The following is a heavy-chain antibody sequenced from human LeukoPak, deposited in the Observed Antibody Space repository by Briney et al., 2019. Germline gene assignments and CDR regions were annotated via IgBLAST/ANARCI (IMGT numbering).Heavy chain of an antibody. V-gene: IGHV4-34*01. CDR1: GGSFSGYY. Sequence: SETLSLTCAVYGGSFSGYYWSWIRQPPGKGLEWIGEINHSGSTNYNPSLKSRVTISVDTSKNQFSLKLSSVTAADPAVYYCARGQWYGYSSRYYFDYWGQGTLVTVSS. CDR3: ARGQWYGYSSRYYFDY. J-gene: IGHJ4*02. CDR2: INHSGST. D-gene: IGHD5-18*01.